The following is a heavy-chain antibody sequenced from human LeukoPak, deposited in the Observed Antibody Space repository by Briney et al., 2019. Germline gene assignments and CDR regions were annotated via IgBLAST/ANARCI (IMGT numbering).Heavy chain of an antibody. J-gene: IGHJ4*02. CDR1: GFTFDDYA. Sequence: PGGSLRLSCAASGFTFDDYAFNWFRQAPGKGLEWVSLISGDAGRTYYADSVKGRFTISRDKSRNSLYLQMNSLRNEDTALYYCARVGDRAAAAGRGFDYWGQGTLVTVSS. CDR2: ISGDAGRT. D-gene: IGHD6-13*01. V-gene: IGHV3-43*02. CDR3: ARVGDRAAAAGRGFDY.